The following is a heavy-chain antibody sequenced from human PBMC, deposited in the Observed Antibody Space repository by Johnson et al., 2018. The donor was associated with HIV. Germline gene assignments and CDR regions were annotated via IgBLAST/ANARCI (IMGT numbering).Heavy chain of an antibody. D-gene: IGHD6-13*01. V-gene: IGHV3-53*01. Sequence: VLLVESGGDLIQPGGSLRLSCAASGFTVSSNYMSWVRQAPGKGLEWVSTIYSGGSTYYADSVKGRSTISRDNSKNTLYLQMNSLRAEDTAMYYCARDGAQQLARDAFDIWGQGTMVTVSS. CDR2: IYSGGST. CDR3: ARDGAQQLARDAFDI. J-gene: IGHJ3*02. CDR1: GFTVSSNY.